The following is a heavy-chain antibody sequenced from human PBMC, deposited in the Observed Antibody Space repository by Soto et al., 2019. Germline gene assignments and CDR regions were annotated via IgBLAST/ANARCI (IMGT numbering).Heavy chain of an antibody. J-gene: IGHJ6*03. D-gene: IGHD1-20*01. CDR1: SGSISSSNW. Sequence: SETLSLTCAVSSGSISSSNWWSWVRQPPGKGLEWIGEIYHSGSTNYNPSLKSRVTISVDKSKNQFSLKLSSVTAADTAVYYCARARNWNVQDYYYYYMDVWGKGTTVTVSS. CDR2: IYHSGST. V-gene: IGHV4-4*02. CDR3: ARARNWNVQDYYYYYMDV.